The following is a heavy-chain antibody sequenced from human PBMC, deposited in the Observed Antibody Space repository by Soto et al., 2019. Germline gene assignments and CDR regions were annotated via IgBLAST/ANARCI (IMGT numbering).Heavy chain of an antibody. D-gene: IGHD6-19*01. CDR2: IFYSGST. V-gene: IGHV4-59*11. CDR1: GGSISGHC. CDR3: ARVGSSGWSPDY. J-gene: IGHJ4*02. Sequence: SETLSLTCNVSGGSISGHCCTWIRQSPGKGLEWIGYIFYSGSTNYNPSLKSRVTISVDTSKNQFSLKMSSVTAADTAVYYWARVGSSGWSPDYWGRGTLVTVSS.